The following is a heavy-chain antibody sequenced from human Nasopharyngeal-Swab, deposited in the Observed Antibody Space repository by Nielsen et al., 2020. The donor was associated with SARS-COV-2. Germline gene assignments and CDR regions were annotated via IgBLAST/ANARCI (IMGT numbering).Heavy chain of an antibody. J-gene: IGHJ4*02. D-gene: IGHD3-3*01. V-gene: IGHV3-23*01. CDR3: AKDPYYDFWSGYYFDY. CDR2: ISGSGGST. Sequence: WIRQPPGKGLEWVSAISGSGGSTYYADSVKGRFTISRDNSKNTLYLQMNSLRAEGTAVYYCAKDPYYDFWSGYYFDYWGQGTLVTVSS.